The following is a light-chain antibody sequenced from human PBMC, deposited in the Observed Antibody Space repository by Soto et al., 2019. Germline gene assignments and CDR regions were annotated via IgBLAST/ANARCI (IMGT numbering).Light chain of an antibody. CDR3: QQYNNWPPYT. Sequence: DIVMTQSPATLSVAPGERATLSCRASQSVSSNLAWYQQKPGQAPRLLIYGASTRATGIPARFSGSGSGTEFTLTISSLQSEDSAVYFCQQYNNWPPYTFGQGTKVDIK. CDR2: GAS. CDR1: QSVSSN. J-gene: IGKJ2*01. V-gene: IGKV3-15*01.